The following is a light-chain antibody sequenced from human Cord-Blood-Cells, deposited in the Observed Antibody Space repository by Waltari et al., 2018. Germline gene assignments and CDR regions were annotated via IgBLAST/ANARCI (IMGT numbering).Light chain of an antibody. CDR1: QSVLYSSNNKNY. Sequence: DIVMTQSPDSLAVSLGERATINCKYRQSVLYSSNNKNYLAWYQQKPGQPPKLLIYCASTRESGVPDRFSGSGSGTDFTLTISSLQAEDVAVYYCQQYYSTPLTFGGGTKVEIK. V-gene: IGKV4-1*01. J-gene: IGKJ4*01. CDR3: QQYYSTPLT. CDR2: CAS.